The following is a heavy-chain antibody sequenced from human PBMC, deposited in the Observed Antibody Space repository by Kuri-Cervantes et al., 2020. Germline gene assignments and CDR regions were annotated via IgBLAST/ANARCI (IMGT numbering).Heavy chain of an antibody. D-gene: IGHD1-26*01. J-gene: IGHJ6*02. CDR1: GFTFSSYG. CDR2: ISGSGGNT. CDR3: ARAIVGAGVYYYYGIDV. V-gene: IGHV3-23*01. Sequence: GGSLRLSCAASGFTFSSYGMHWVRQAPGKGLEWVSAISGSGGNTYYADSVKGRFTISRDNSKNTLYLQMNSLRAEDTAVYYCARAIVGAGVYYYYGIDVWGQGTTVTVSS.